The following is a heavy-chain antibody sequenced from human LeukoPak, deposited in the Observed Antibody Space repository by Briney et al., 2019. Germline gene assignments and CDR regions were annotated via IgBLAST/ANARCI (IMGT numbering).Heavy chain of an antibody. D-gene: IGHD5-24*01. V-gene: IGHV3-30*02. CDR1: GFTLSSYG. CDR2: MRFDGSLE. Sequence: GGSLRLSCVASGFTLSSYGMNWVRQAPGKGLEWVAFMRFDGSLEYYADSVKGRFTISRDNPKNTLYLQMNSLRAEDTAVYYCARGSLWLQLDYWGQGTLVTVSS. J-gene: IGHJ4*02. CDR3: ARGSLWLQLDY.